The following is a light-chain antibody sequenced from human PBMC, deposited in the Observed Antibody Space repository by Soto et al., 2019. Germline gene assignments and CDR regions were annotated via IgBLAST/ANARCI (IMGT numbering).Light chain of an antibody. CDR1: QSVNYY. Sequence: EIVLTQSPATLSLSPGERATLSCRASQSVNYYLAWYQQKPGQAPRLLIYEASNRATGIPARFSGSGSRTDFTLTISSLEPEDFAVYYCQQRSNTFGQGTRLEIK. CDR3: QQRSNT. V-gene: IGKV3-11*01. J-gene: IGKJ5*01. CDR2: EAS.